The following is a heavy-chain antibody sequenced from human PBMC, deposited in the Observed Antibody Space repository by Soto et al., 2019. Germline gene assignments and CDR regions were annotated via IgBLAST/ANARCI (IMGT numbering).Heavy chain of an antibody. V-gene: IGHV3-23*01. CDR1: GFTVSNYA. CDR2: ISGSGGST. Sequence: GGSLRLSCAASGFTVSNYAMSWVRQAPGKGLEWVSAISGSGGSTYYADSVKGRFTISRDNSKNTLYLQMNSLRAEDTAVYYCAKDYPVVPTGTKHTDGSVPLHYFDYWGQGTLVTVSS. J-gene: IGHJ4*02. D-gene: IGHD2-2*01. CDR3: AKDYPVVPTGTKHTDGSVPLHYFDY.